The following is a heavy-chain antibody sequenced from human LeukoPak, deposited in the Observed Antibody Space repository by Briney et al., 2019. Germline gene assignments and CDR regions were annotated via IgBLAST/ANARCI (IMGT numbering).Heavy chain of an antibody. Sequence: PGGSLRLSCAASGFTFSSYWMGWVRQAPGKRLEWVANMNIDGSEKYYADSAKGRFTISRDNARNLVYLQMNSLRVEDTAVYYCARDPVEWELLLDYWGQGTLVTVSS. J-gene: IGHJ4*02. D-gene: IGHD1-26*01. CDR1: GFTFSSYW. V-gene: IGHV3-7*01. CDR2: MNIDGSEK. CDR3: ARDPVEWELLLDY.